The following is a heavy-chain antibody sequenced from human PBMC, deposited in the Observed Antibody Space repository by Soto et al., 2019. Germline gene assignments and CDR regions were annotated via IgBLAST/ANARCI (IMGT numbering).Heavy chain of an antibody. J-gene: IGHJ4*02. V-gene: IGHV4-30-2*01. CDR2: IYHSGST. D-gene: IGHD6-6*01. CDR3: ASYSSSSKGGDY. Sequence: QLQLQESGSGLAKPSQTLSLTCAVSGGSISSGGYSWSWIRQPPGKGLEWIGYIYHSGSTYYNPSLKRRVTISVDRSKNQFSLKLSSVTAADTAVYYCASYSSSSKGGDYWGQGTLVTVSS. CDR1: GGSISSGGYS.